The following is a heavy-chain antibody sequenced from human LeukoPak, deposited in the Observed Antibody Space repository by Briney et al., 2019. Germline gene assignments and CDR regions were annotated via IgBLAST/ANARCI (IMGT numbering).Heavy chain of an antibody. CDR2: IYHRGST. CDR1: GDSISSSHW. D-gene: IGHD3-10*01. V-gene: IGHV4-4*02. J-gene: IGHJ5*02. CDR3: ARDGGKDYYGSGSYYPKWFDP. Sequence: PSETLSLTCAVSGDSISSSHWWSWVRQPPGKGLEWIGEIYHRGSTNYNPSLKSRVTILVDKSKNHFSLNLSSVTAADTAVYYCARDGGKDYYGSGSYYPKWFDPWGQGTLVTVSS.